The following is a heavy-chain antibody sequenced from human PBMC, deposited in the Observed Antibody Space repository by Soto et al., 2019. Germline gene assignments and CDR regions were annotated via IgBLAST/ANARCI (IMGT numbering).Heavy chain of an antibody. D-gene: IGHD5-18*01. V-gene: IGHV4-31*03. Sequence: SETLSLTCSVSGGSISSGGYYWSWIRQHPGKGLEWIGYIYYSGSTYYNPSLKSRVTISVDTSKNQFSLKLSSVTAADTAVYSCARREYSYCYWFHPSGQGTLVTVS. J-gene: IGHJ5*02. CDR2: IYYSGST. CDR3: ARREYSYCYWFHP. CDR1: GGSISSGGYY.